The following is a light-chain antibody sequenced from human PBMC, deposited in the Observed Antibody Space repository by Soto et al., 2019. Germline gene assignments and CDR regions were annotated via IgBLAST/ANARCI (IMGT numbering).Light chain of an antibody. CDR1: NSDVGANNY. Sequence: QSVLTQPASVSGAPGQSITISCTGTNSDVGANNYVSWYQQHPGKAPKLMIYDVSKRPSGVSNRFSGSKSGNTASLTISGLQAEDEADYYCSAYAGSSTLYVFGSGTKVT. CDR3: SAYAGSSTLYV. J-gene: IGLJ1*01. CDR2: DVS. V-gene: IGLV2-14*03.